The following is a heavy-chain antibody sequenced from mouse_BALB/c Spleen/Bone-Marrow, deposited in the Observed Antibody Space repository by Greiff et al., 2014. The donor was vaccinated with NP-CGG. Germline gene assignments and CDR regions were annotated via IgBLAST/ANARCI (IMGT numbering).Heavy chain of an antibody. CDR1: GFNIKDTY. CDR2: IDPANGNT. CDR3: ANYYYGYYFDS. V-gene: IGHV14-3*02. Sequence: EVKLVESGAELVKPGASVKLSCTASGFNIKDTYMHWVKQRPEQGLEWIGRIDPANGNTKYDPKFQGKATITADTSSNIAYLQLSSLTSEDTAVYYCANYYYGYYFDSWGQGTTLTVSS. D-gene: IGHD1-1*01. J-gene: IGHJ2*01.